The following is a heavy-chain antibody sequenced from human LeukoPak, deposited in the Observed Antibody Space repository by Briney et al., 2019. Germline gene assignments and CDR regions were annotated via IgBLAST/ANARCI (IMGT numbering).Heavy chain of an antibody. CDR1: GGSISSYY. Sequence: SETLSLTCTVSGGSISSYYWSWIRQPPGKRLEWIGYIYYSGSTNYNPSLKSRVTISVDTSKNQFSLKLSSVTAADTAVYYCARAIRRSSGYDAFDIWGQGTMVTVSS. CDR2: IYYSGST. D-gene: IGHD3-22*01. J-gene: IGHJ3*02. V-gene: IGHV4-59*01. CDR3: ARAIRRSSGYDAFDI.